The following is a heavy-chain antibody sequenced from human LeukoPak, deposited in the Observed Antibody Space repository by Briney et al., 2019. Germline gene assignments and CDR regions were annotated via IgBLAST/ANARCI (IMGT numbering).Heavy chain of an antibody. J-gene: IGHJ5*02. Sequence: ASVKVSCKASGYTFTSYDINWVRQATGQGLEWMGWMNPNSGNTGYAQKFQGRVTMTRNTSISTAYMELSGLRSEDTAVYYCARDLGYCTNGVCHNWFDPWGQGTLVTVSS. CDR2: MNPNSGNT. CDR1: GYTFTSYD. CDR3: ARDLGYCTNGVCHNWFDP. D-gene: IGHD2-8*01. V-gene: IGHV1-8*01.